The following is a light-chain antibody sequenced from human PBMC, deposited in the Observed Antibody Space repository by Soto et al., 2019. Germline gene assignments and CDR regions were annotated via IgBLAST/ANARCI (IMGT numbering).Light chain of an antibody. J-gene: IGLJ1*01. CDR1: SNDVGGYNY. CDR3: SSYTSSSTFYV. V-gene: IGLV2-14*01. CDR2: EVS. Sequence: QSALTQPASVSGSPGQSITISCTGTSNDVGGYNYVSWYQQHPGKAPKLMIYEVSNRPSGVSNRFSGSKSGNTASLTISGLQAEDEADYYCSSYTSSSTFYVFGTGTKVTVL.